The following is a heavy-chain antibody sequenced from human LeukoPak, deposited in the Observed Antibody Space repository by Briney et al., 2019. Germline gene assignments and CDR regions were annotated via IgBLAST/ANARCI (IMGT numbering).Heavy chain of an antibody. CDR1: GFTFGDYA. J-gene: IGHJ4*02. Sequence: PGGSLRLSCTASGFTFGDYAMSWVRQAPGKGLEWVGFIRSKAYGGTTEYAASVKGRFTISRDDSKSIAYLQMNSLKTDDTAVYYCTRYRDIVVVPAAIVDYWGQGTLVTVSS. CDR3: TRYRDIVVVPAAIVDY. CDR2: IRSKAYGGTT. V-gene: IGHV3-49*04. D-gene: IGHD2-2*01.